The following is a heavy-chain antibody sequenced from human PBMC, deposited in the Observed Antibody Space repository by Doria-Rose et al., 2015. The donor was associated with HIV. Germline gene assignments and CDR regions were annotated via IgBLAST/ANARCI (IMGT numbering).Heavy chain of an antibody. J-gene: IGHJ4*02. V-gene: IGHV2-26*03. CDR3: ARIKSSRWYHKYYFDF. CDR2: SFSDEER. CDR1: GVSLSIPGMG. Sequence: QVTLKESGPVLVKPTETLTLTCTISGVSLSIPGMGVSWIRQHPGKALEWLAHSFSDEERYYKTYLTSRLTISRGTSKSQVVLTMTDMDPMDTATYYCARIKSSRWYHKYYFDFWGQGTLVIVSA. D-gene: IGHD6-13*01.